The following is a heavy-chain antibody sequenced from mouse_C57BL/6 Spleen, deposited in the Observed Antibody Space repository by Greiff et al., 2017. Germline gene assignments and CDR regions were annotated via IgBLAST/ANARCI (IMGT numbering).Heavy chain of an antibody. D-gene: IGHD2-4*01. J-gene: IGHJ3*01. CDR1: GYTFTDYY. CDR3: ARSAHYDPWFAY. CDR2: INPNNGGT. V-gene: IGHV1-26*01. Sequence: VQLQQSGPELVKPGASVKISCKASGYTFTDYYMNWVKQSHGKSLEWIGDINPNNGGTSYNQKFKGKATLTVDKSSSTAYMQLRSLTSEDSAVYYCARSAHYDPWFAYWGQGTLVTVSA.